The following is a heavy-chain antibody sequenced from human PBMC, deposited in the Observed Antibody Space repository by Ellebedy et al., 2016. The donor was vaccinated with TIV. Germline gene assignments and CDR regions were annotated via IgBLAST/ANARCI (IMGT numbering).Heavy chain of an antibody. CDR2: ISGSGGST. CDR1: GFTFSSYA. V-gene: IGHV3-23*01. J-gene: IGHJ4*02. D-gene: IGHD3-10*01. CDR3: AKFHYYGSGSYSSFDY. Sequence: GGSLRLSXAASGFTFSSYAMSWVRQAPGKGLEWVSAISGSGGSTYYADSVKGRFTISRDNSKNTLYLQMNSLRAEDTAVYYCAKFHYYGSGSYSSFDYWGQGTLVTVSS.